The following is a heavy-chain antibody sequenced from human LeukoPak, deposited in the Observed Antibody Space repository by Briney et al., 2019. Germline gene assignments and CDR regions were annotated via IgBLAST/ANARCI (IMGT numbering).Heavy chain of an antibody. CDR3: ARVGHSYGRGYGY. J-gene: IGHJ4*02. D-gene: IGHD5-18*01. CDR1: GGSFSGYY. V-gene: IGHV4-34*01. CDR2: INHSGST. Sequence: TSETLSLTCAVYGGSFSGYYWSWIRQPPGKGLEWIGEINHSGSTNYNPSLKSRVTISVDTSKNQFSLKLSSVTAADTAVYYCARVGHSYGRGYGYWGQGTLVTVSS.